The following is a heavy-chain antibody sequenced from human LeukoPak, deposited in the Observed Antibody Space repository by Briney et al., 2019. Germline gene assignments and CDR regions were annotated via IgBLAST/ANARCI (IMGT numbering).Heavy chain of an antibody. CDR1: GLTFSSYG. CDR2: IWYDGSNK. J-gene: IGHJ4*02. D-gene: IGHD1-14*01. CDR3: AKVGKTNAGFDY. V-gene: IGHV3-33*06. Sequence: GGSLRLSCAASGLTFSSYGMHWVRQAPGKGLEWVAVIWYDGSNKYYADSVKGRFTISRDNSKNTLYLQMNSLRAEDTAVYYCAKVGKTNAGFDYWGQGTLVTVSS.